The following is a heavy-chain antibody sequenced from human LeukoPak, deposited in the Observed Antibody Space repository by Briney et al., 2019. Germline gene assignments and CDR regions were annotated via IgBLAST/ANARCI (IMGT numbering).Heavy chain of an antibody. CDR1: GYTFTTYG. CDR3: ARGPYYDSWSGAGY. J-gene: IGHJ4*02. Sequence: ASVKVSCKASGYTFTTYGISWVRQAPGQGLEWMGWISGYNGNTEYAQKFQGRVTMTRDTSTSTAYMELRSLRSDDTAVYYCARGPYYDSWSGAGYWGQGTLVTVSS. D-gene: IGHD3-3*01. CDR2: ISGYNGNT. V-gene: IGHV1-18*01.